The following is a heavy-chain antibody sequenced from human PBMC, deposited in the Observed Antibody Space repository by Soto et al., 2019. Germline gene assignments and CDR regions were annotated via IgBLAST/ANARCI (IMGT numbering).Heavy chain of an antibody. CDR1: GFTFSSYG. CDR3: AKGEYYYGSGSPYYGMDV. V-gene: IGHV3-30*18. Sequence: QVQLVESGGGVVQSGMSLRLSCAASGFTFSSYGMHWVRQAPGKGLEWVAVISYDGSNKYYADSVKGRFTISRDSTKNTLYLEMNSLRLEDTAVEYCAKGEYYYGSGSPYYGMDVWGQGTTVTVSS. J-gene: IGHJ6*02. D-gene: IGHD3-10*01. CDR2: ISYDGSNK.